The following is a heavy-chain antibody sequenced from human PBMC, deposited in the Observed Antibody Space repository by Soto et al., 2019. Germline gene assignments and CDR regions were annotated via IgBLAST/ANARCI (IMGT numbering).Heavy chain of an antibody. Sequence: PGGSLRLSCAASGFTFDEYAMHWVRQPPGKGLEWVSSIDGDGSSINYADSVKGRFIISRDNAKNSLSLQINSLRDEDTAVYYCVRDRSRSFYWGQGTLVTVS. CDR1: GFTFDEYA. J-gene: IGHJ4*02. V-gene: IGHV3-9*01. CDR2: IDGDGSSI. D-gene: IGHD6-13*01. CDR3: VRDRSRSFY.